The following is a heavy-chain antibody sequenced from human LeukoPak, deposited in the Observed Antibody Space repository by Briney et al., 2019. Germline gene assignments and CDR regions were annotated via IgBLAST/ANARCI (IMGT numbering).Heavy chain of an antibody. CDR3: AKTSSGYYGGGFDY. Sequence: PGRSLRLSCAASGFTFRNYGTHWVRQAPGKGLEWVAVISYDGSNKYYADSVKGRFTISRDNSKNTLYLQMNSLRAEDTAVYYCAKTSSGYYGGGFDYWGQGTLVTVSS. CDR2: ISYDGSNK. CDR1: GFTFRNYG. D-gene: IGHD3-22*01. J-gene: IGHJ4*02. V-gene: IGHV3-30*18.